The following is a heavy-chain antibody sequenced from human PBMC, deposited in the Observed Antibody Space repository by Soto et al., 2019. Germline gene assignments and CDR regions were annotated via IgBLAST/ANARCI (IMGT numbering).Heavy chain of an antibody. V-gene: IGHV3-7*03. Sequence: VVLVKSGGGLVQPGGSLRLSCAASGFSLIPYWMSWVRQAPGKGLEWVSNIKQDGSERNYVNSVKGRFTISRDNAKNSVYLEMNSLRAEDTAVYYCVRGGVHYYDNSFDYWGQGTLVTVSS. J-gene: IGHJ4*02. CDR1: GFSLIPYW. CDR3: VRGGVHYYDNSFDY. D-gene: IGHD3-22*01. CDR2: IKQDGSER.